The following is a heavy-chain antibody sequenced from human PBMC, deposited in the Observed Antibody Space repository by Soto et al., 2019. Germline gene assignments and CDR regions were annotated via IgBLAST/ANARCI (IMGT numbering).Heavy chain of an antibody. D-gene: IGHD6-13*01. CDR2: IYYSGTT. Sequence: SETLSLTCTVFDYSISSINWWGWIRQPPGKGLEWIGHIYYSGTTYYNPSLNSRVTMSVDTSKNQFSLRLSSVTAVDTAVYYCAKTFSSMAWFDPWGQGTLVTVSS. CDR1: DYSISSINW. CDR3: AKTFSSMAWFDP. V-gene: IGHV4-28*01. J-gene: IGHJ5*02.